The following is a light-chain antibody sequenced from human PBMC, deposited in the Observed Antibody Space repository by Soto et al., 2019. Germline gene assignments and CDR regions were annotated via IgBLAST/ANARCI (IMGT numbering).Light chain of an antibody. J-gene: IGKJ2*01. Sequence: DIVMTQSPLSLPVTPGEPASISCRSSQSLLHSNGYNYFYWYLQKPGQSPQLLIYLGSNRASGVPDRFSDSGSGTDFTLKISRVEAEDVGVYYCMQALHTANTFGPGTKMEIK. CDR2: LGS. V-gene: IGKV2-28*01. CDR3: MQALHTANT. CDR1: QSLLHSNGYNY.